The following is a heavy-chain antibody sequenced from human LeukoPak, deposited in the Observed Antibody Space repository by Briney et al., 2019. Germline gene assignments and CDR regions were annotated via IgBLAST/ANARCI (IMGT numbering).Heavy chain of an antibody. CDR1: GGSFSGYY. Sequence: SETLSLTCAVYGGSFSGYYWSWIRQPPGKGLEWIGEINHSGSTNCNPSLKSRVTISVDTSKNQFSLKLSSVTAADTAVYYCARGRYSNWYFDLWGRGTLVTVSS. CDR2: INHSGST. CDR3: ARGRYSNWYFDL. V-gene: IGHV4-34*01. J-gene: IGHJ2*01. D-gene: IGHD2-15*01.